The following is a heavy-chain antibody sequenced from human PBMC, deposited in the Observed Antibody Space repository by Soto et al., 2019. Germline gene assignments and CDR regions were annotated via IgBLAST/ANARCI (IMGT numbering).Heavy chain of an antibody. V-gene: IGHV3-21*06. Sequence: GVSLRLSCAASRFTFTGYSMNWVRQAPGKGLEWVSSISSTTNYIYYGDSMKGRFTISRDNAKNSLYLEMKSLRAEDTAVYYCARESEDLTSNFDYWGQGTLVTVS. CDR1: RFTFTGYS. CDR3: ARESEDLTSNFDY. CDR2: ISSTTNYI. J-gene: IGHJ4*02.